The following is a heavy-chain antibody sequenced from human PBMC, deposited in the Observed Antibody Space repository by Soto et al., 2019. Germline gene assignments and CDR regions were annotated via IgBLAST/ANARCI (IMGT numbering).Heavy chain of an antibody. V-gene: IGHV3-23*01. CDR2: ISGSGGST. D-gene: IGHD2-8*01. J-gene: IGHJ4*02. CDR1: GFTFSSYA. Sequence: GGSLRLSCAASGFTFSSYAMSWVRQAPGKGLEWVSAISGSGGSTYYADSVKGRFTISRDNSKNTLYLQMNSLRAEDTAVYYCAKASGYCTNGVCYNVYWGQGTLVTVSS. CDR3: AKASGYCTNGVCYNVY.